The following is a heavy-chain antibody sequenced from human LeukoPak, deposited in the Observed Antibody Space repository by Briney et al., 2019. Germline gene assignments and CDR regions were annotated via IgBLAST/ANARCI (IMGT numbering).Heavy chain of an antibody. CDR3: AELGITMIGGV. D-gene: IGHD3-10*02. Sequence: GGSLRLSCAASGFTFDDYAMHWVRHAPGKGLEWVSTIGWNSGSIVYADSVKGRFTISRDNAKNSLYLQMNSLRAEDTAVYYCAELGITMIGGVWGKGTTVTISS. CDR1: GFTFDDYA. CDR2: IGWNSGSI. V-gene: IGHV3-9*01. J-gene: IGHJ6*04.